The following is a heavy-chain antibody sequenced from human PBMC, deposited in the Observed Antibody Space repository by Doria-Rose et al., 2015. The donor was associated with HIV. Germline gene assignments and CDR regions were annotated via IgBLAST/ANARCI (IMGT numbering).Heavy chain of an antibody. Sequence: QVQLQQWGPGLVKPSETLSLTCTVSGGSVARGTPYWDRIRQTPGKGLEWIGTIYYSGITYYNPSLRGRVTISLHTSKTQYSLKLISVTAADTGVYYCAKQAVNWFDPWGQGTLVTVSS. J-gene: IGHJ5*02. D-gene: IGHD6-25*01. CDR2: IYYSGIT. CDR1: GGSVARGTPY. V-gene: IGHV4-39*01. CDR3: AKQAVNWFDP.